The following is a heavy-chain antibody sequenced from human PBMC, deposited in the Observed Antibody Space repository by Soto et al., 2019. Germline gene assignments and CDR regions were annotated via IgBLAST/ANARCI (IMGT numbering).Heavy chain of an antibody. J-gene: IGHJ4*02. D-gene: IGHD2-2*01. CDR2: IYPGDSDT. CDR1: GYSFTSYW. V-gene: IGHV5-51*01. CDR3: ARQYCYGITCSPAFDH. Sequence: GESLKISCKGSGYSFTSYWIAWVRQMPGKGLEWMGIIYPGDSDTRYSPSFQGQVSISADKSISTAYLQWSSLKASDTAMYYCARQYCYGITCSPAFDHWGQGTLVTVSS.